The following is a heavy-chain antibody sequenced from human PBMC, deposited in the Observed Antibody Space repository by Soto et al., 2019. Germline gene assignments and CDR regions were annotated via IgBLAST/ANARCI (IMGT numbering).Heavy chain of an antibody. Sequence: GGSLRLSCAASGFTFSSYDMHWVRQATGKGLEWVSAIGTAGDTYYPGSVKGRFTISRENAKNSLYLQMNSLRAGDTAVYYCARAMRSGYDWILDYWGQGTLVTVSS. J-gene: IGHJ4*02. D-gene: IGHD5-12*01. V-gene: IGHV3-13*01. CDR2: IGTAGDT. CDR3: ARAMRSGYDWILDY. CDR1: GFTFSSYD.